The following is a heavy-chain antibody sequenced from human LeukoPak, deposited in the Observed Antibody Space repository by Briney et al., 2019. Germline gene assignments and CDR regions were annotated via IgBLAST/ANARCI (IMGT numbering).Heavy chain of an antibody. V-gene: IGHV1-18*01. CDR1: GYTFTSYG. CDR2: ISGYNGNT. D-gene: IGHD4-17*01. Sequence: WASVKVSCKASGYTFTSYGINWVRQAPGQGLEWMGWISGYNGNTKYAQKFQVRVTMTTDTSTSTAYMELRSLRSDDTAVYYCARGAWTTVTTGIEFDYWGQGTLVTVSS. J-gene: IGHJ4*02. CDR3: ARGAWTTVTTGIEFDY.